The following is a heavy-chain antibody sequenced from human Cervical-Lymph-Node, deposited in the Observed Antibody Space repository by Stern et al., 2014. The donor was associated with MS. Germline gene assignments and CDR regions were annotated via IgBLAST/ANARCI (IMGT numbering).Heavy chain of an antibody. Sequence: QDQLVQSGAQVKKPGASVKVSCKGSGYTFIRYYIHWVRQAPGQGLEWMGIVNANGGSARYAQKFQGRVTMASDTSTSTVSMELSSLRSEDTAVYYCATLYDSSGNYGMEVWGQGTTVTVSS. D-gene: IGHD5/OR15-5a*01. CDR3: ATLYDSSGNYGMEV. J-gene: IGHJ6*02. CDR2: VNANGGSA. CDR1: GYTFIRYY. V-gene: IGHV1-46*01.